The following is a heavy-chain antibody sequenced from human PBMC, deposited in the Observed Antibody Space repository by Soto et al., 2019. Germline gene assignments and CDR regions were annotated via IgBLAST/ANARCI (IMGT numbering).Heavy chain of an antibody. CDR1: GFRYAYYA. V-gene: IGHV3-49*04. CDR2: IRTKARGRKT. Sequence: SLRLSYTASGFRYAYYAMIWVRQAQGKGEEWVGYIRTKARGRKTEHAASVKGRFTISRDDSTSIAYLQMNSLKPEDTAVYYCVIYCGGDCSPFYWGQGTLVTVSS. CDR3: VIYCGGDCSPFY. D-gene: IGHD2-21*02. J-gene: IGHJ4*02.